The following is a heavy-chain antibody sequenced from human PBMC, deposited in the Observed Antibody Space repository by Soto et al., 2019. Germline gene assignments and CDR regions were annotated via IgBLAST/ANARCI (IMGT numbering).Heavy chain of an antibody. CDR2: INPLSGIS. Sequence: QVQLVQSGAEVKKPESSVKVSCKTSGGTFVRHVISWVRQAPGQGPEWMGKINPLSGISNYAQKFQDRVTFTADTDSSTAYMELSSLRSDGTAVYYCATPACAATWCSPSHNLDHWGQGTLVTVSS. CDR1: GGTFVRHV. J-gene: IGHJ4*02. V-gene: IGHV1-69*09. D-gene: IGHD2-2*01. CDR3: ATPACAATWCSPSHNLDH.